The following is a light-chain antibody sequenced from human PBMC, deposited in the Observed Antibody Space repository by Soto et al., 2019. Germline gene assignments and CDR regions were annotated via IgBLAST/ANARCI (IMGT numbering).Light chain of an antibody. CDR3: QQHGSSPPT. J-gene: IGKJ4*01. Sequence: EIVLTQSPGTLSLSPGERATLSCRASQSVSKNFLAWYQQKPGQAPRILISGASNRATGIPDRFSGSGSGTDFSLTIDRLEPEDLAVYFCQQHGSSPPTFGGGTKVAIK. CDR2: GAS. CDR1: QSVSKNF. V-gene: IGKV3-20*01.